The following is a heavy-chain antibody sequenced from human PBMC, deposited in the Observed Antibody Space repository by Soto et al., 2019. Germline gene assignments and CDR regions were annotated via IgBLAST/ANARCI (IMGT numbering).Heavy chain of an antibody. V-gene: IGHV3-7*04. CDR3: SGGVGDAF. CDR2: VNQDGSEK. CDR1: ESTIGRDW. D-gene: IGHD1-26*01. J-gene: IGHJ4*02. Sequence: GGSLRLSCAIFESTIGRDWMNWVRQVPGKGLEWVAHVNQDGSEKYYVDSVKGRFTISRDNAKKTLYLQMNSLRAGDTATYYCSGGVGDAFWGQGTLVTVSS.